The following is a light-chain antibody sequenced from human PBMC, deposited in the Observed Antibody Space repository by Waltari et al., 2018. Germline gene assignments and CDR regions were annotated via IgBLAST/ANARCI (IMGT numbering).Light chain of an antibody. Sequence: QSVLTQPPSASGTPGQRVTISCSGSSSNIGSNYVYWYQQLPGTAPKRLIYRNNQQPSGVPDRFSGSKSGTSASLAISGLRSEDEADYYCAAWDDSLSGVVFGGGTKLTVL. CDR2: RNN. CDR1: SSNIGSNY. J-gene: IGLJ2*01. V-gene: IGLV1-47*01. CDR3: AAWDDSLSGVV.